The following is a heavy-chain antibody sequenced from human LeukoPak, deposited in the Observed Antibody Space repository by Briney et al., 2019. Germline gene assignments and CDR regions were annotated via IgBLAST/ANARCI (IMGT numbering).Heavy chain of an antibody. V-gene: IGHV3-7*01. CDR1: GFSFSTYW. Sequence: GGSLRLSCAASGFSFSTYWMTWVRQAAGRGLEWVANIEPAGSETYYVDPVKGRFTISRDNAKNLLYLQMNSLRAEDTAVYYCGRFGDEAAVDYWGQGTLVTVSS. D-gene: IGHD3-10*01. CDR3: GRFGDEAAVDY. J-gene: IGHJ4*02. CDR2: IEPAGSET.